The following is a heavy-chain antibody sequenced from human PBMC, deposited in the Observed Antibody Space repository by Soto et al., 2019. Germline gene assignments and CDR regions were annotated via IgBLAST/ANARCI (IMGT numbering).Heavy chain of an antibody. V-gene: IGHV3-48*02. CDR3: GGDSSGYYYPDVFDI. CDR1: GFTFSSYS. Sequence: EVPLVESGGGLVQPGGSLRLSCAASGFTFSSYSMNWVRQAPGKGLEWVSYISSSSSTIYYADSVKGRFTISRDNAKNSLYLQMNSLRDEDTAVYYCGGDSSGYYYPDVFDIWGQGTMVTVSS. J-gene: IGHJ3*02. D-gene: IGHD3-22*01. CDR2: ISSSSSTI.